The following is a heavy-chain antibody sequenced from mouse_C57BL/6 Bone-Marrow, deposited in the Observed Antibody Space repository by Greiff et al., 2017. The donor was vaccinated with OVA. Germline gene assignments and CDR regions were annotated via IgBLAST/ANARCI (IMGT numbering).Heavy chain of an antibody. CDR2: IRNKANNHAT. CDR3: TRPPRVASYWYFDV. CDR1: GFTFSDAW. V-gene: IGHV6-6*01. Sequence: EVKVEESGGGLVQPGGSMKLSCAASGFTFSDAWMDWVRQSPEKGLEWVAEIRNKANNHATYYAESVKGRFTISRDDSKSSVYLQMNSLRAEDTGIYYCTRPPRVASYWYFDVWGTGTTVTVSS. D-gene: IGHD1-1*02. J-gene: IGHJ1*03.